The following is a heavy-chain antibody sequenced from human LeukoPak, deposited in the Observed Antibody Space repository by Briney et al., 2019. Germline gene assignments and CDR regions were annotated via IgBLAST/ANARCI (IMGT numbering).Heavy chain of an antibody. CDR3: ARDRSISAAGDTY. CDR1: GFIFSDYW. D-gene: IGHD6-13*01. J-gene: IGHJ4*02. V-gene: IGHV3-74*01. Sequence: GGSLRLSCAASGFIFSDYWMHWVRQAPGKGLVWVSRVNRDGSSTSYADSVKGRFTISRDNAKNTPSLQMNSLRAEDTAVYYCARDRSISAAGDTYWGQGTLVTVSS. CDR2: VNRDGSST.